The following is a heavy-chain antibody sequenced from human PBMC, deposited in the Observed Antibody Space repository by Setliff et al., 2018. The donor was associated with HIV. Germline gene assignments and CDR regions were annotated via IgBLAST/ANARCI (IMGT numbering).Heavy chain of an antibody. CDR2: VYRSGGT. D-gene: IGHD3-16*01. J-gene: IGHJ4*02. Sequence: PSETLSLTCTVSGGSISSFSYYWAWIRQSPGKGLEWIGNVYRSGGTDYNPSLRSRVTISVDTSTNQFSLNLASVTAADTAVYYCVNPSGAMGDFDSWGQGTLVTVSS. V-gene: IGHV4-39*01. CDR1: GGSISSFSYY. CDR3: VNPSGAMGDFDS.